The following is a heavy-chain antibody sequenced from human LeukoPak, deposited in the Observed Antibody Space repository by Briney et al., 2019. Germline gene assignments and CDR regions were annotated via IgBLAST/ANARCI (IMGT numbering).Heavy chain of an antibody. CDR3: ARDGNSGWYTGENYYYYGMDV. D-gene: IGHD6-19*01. V-gene: IGHV3-30-3*01. J-gene: IGHJ6*02. Sequence: GGSLRLSCAASGFTFSSFAMHWVRQAPDKGLEWVAVISYDGTSKDYADSVKGRFTMSRDNSKNTLYLQMNSLRLEDTALYYCARDGNSGWYTGENYYYYGMDVWGQGTTVTVSS. CDR1: GFTFSSFA. CDR2: ISYDGTSK.